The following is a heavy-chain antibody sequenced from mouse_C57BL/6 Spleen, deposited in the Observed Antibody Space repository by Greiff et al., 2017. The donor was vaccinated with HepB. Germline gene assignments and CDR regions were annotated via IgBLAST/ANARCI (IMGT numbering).Heavy chain of an antibody. CDR1: GYTFTSYW. D-gene: IGHD1-1*01. J-gene: IGHJ1*03. CDR3: ARGYGSSDAYFDV. Sequence: VQLQQPGAELVKPGASVKLSCKASGYTFTSYWMQWVKQRPGQGLEWIGEIDPSDSYTNYNQKFKGKATLTVDTSSSTAYMQLSSLTSEDSAGYYCARGYGSSDAYFDVWGTGTTVTVSS. V-gene: IGHV1-50*01. CDR2: IDPSDSYT.